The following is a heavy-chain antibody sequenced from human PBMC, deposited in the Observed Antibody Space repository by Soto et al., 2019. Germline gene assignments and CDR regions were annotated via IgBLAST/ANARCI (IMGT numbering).Heavy chain of an antibody. CDR1: GDPFTGYY. V-gene: IGHV1-2*02. CDR2: INPNSGGT. J-gene: IGHJ6*02. Sequence: ASVKVSCTASGDPFTGYYMHWGGHAPEQGLEWMGLINPNSGGTNYAQKFQGRVTMNRDTSRSTAYMELSRLRSDDTAVYYCERVVGRDADSPRNNYYYGMDVWGQGTTVTVSS. CDR3: ERVVGRDADSPRNNYYYGMDV. D-gene: IGHD2-15*01.